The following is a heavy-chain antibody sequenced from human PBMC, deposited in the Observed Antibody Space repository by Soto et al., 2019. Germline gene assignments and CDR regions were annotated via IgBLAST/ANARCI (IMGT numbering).Heavy chain of an antibody. CDR2: LSHSGST. D-gene: IGHD3-3*01. CDR1: GGSISSSSYY. V-gene: IGHV4-39*01. CDR3: AGHILTTICGVVTDDAFYI. J-gene: IGHJ3*02. Sequence: PSETLSLTCTVSGGSISSSSYYWGWIRQPPGKGLEWIGDLSHSGSTYYNPSLKSRVTISVDTSKNQFSLNLRSVNAADSAVYYCAGHILTTICGVVTDDAFYIWGLGTLVTVSS.